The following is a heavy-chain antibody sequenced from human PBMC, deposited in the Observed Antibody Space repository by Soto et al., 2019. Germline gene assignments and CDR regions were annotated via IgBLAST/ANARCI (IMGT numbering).Heavy chain of an antibody. V-gene: IGHV1-18*01. Sequence: ASVKVSCKASGYTFTSYGINWVRQAPGQGLEWMGWISVYTGNTDYAQTLQGRVTMTADTSTSTAYMELRSLRSDDTAVYYCASPEDHCPSTNCYHYYYYGMDVWGQGTTVTVSS. CDR3: ASPEDHCPSTNCYHYYYYGMDV. J-gene: IGHJ6*02. D-gene: IGHD2-2*01. CDR1: GYTFTSYG. CDR2: ISVYTGNT.